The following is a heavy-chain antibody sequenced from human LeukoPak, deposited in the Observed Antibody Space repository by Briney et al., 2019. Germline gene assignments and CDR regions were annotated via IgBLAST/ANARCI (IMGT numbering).Heavy chain of an antibody. V-gene: IGHV4-34*01. D-gene: IGHD3-10*01. CDR1: GGSFSGYY. Sequence: SETLSLTCAVYGGSFSGYYWSWIRQPPGKGLEWIGEINHSGSTNYNPSLKSRVTISVDTSKNQFSLKLSSVTAADTAVYYCARRVLGLDSSGTLDSQTYYFDYWGQGTLVTVSS. CDR3: ARRVLGLDSSGTLDSQTYYFDY. J-gene: IGHJ4*02. CDR2: INHSGST.